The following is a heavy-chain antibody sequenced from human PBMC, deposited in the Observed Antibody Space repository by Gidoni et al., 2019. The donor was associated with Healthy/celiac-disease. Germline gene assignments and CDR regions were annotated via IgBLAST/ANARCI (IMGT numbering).Heavy chain of an antibody. J-gene: IGHJ6*02. Sequence: EVQLVESGGGLVQPRGSLRLSGAASGFTCSSSWMHWVRQAPGKGLGWVSRINSYGSSTSYADSVNGRFTISRDNAKHTLYLQIYSLRAEDTAVYYCARDLRTRYYYGMDVWGQGTTVTVSS. CDR2: INSYGSST. CDR1: GFTCSSSW. D-gene: IGHD3-10*01. V-gene: IGHV3-74*01. CDR3: ARDLRTRYYYGMDV.